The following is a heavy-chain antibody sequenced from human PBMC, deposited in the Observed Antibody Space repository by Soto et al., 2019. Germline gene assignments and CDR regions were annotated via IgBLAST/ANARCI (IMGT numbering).Heavy chain of an antibody. J-gene: IGHJ6*02. CDR1: GFTFSSYA. V-gene: IGHV3-23*01. CDR3: AKGMGPYYYYGMDV. CDR2: ISGSGGST. Sequence: EVQLLESGGGLVQPGGSLRLSCAASGFTFSSYAMSWVRQAPGKGLEWVSAISGSGGSTYYADSVKGRFTISRDNSKNTLYLHMNSLRAEDTAVYYCAKGMGPYYYYGMDVWGQGTTVTVSS.